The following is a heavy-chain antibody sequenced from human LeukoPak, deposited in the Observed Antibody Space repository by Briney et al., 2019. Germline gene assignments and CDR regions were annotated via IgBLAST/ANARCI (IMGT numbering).Heavy chain of an antibody. Sequence: GGSLRLSCAASGFTLIPYWISWFRQAPGKGLEGVANIERDGSETNYVGSVKGRFTISRDDAKNSLYLQMNSLRAEDTAVYYCARESTEERPGYWGQGTLVTVSS. J-gene: IGHJ4*02. V-gene: IGHV3-7*01. D-gene: IGHD1-1*01. CDR2: IERDGSET. CDR3: ARESTEERPGY. CDR1: GFTLIPYW.